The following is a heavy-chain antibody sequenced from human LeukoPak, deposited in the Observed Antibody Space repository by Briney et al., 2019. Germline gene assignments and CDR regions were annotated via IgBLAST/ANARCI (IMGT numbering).Heavy chain of an antibody. Sequence: PGGSLRLSCEASGVTFNSYVMSWVRQAPGKGLEWVAVISYDGSNKYYADSVKGRFTISRDNSKNTLYLQMNSLRAEDTAVYYCAKDAMEGEEAYYDFWSGYYRGGYFDYWGQGTLVTVSS. CDR1: GVTFNSYV. CDR2: ISYDGSNK. D-gene: IGHD3-3*01. CDR3: AKDAMEGEEAYYDFWSGYYRGGYFDY. J-gene: IGHJ4*02. V-gene: IGHV3-30*18.